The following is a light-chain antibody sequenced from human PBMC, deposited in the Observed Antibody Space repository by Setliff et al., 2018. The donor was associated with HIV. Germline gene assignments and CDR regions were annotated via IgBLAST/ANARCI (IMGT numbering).Light chain of an antibody. CDR1: GNDIGIYNY. CDR3: SSYTTNSTYV. CDR2: EVN. J-gene: IGLJ1*01. Sequence: QSALAQPASVSGSPGQSITISCTGTGNDIGIYNYVSWYQHHPGKAPKLMIYEVNNRPSGVSSRFSGSKSGNTASLTISGLQAEDEADYYCSSYTTNSTYVLAIGTKVTVL. V-gene: IGLV2-14*01.